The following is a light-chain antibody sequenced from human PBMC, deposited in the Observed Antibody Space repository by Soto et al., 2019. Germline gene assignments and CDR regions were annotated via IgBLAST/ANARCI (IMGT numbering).Light chain of an antibody. CDR1: QSISSY. CDR3: QQSYSTPVT. J-gene: IGKJ4*01. Sequence: DIQMTQSPSSLSASVGDRVTITCRASQSISSYLHWYQQKPGKAPKLLIYAAASLQSGVPSRFSGSGSGTDFTLTISSLQPEDFATYYCQQSYSTPVTFGGGTKVEIK. CDR2: AAA. V-gene: IGKV1-39*01.